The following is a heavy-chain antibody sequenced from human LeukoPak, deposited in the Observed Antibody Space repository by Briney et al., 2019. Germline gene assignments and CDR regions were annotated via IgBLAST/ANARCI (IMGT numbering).Heavy chain of an antibody. Sequence: PSETLSLTCAVYGGSFSGYYWSWIRQPPGKGLEWIGEINHSGSTNYNPSLKSRVTISVDTSKNQFSLMLSSVTAADTAVYYCARGYSSSWYYGLGFGFDYWGQGTLVTVSS. CDR3: ARGYSSSWYYGLGFGFDY. V-gene: IGHV4-34*01. D-gene: IGHD6-13*01. CDR1: GGSFSGYY. CDR2: INHSGST. J-gene: IGHJ4*02.